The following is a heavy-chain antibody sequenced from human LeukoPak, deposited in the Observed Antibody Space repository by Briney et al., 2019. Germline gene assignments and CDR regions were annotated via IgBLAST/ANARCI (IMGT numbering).Heavy chain of an antibody. CDR3: ARDGSGIAVAGTLGFDY. V-gene: IGHV6-1*01. J-gene: IGHJ4*02. CDR2: TYYRSKWYN. D-gene: IGHD6-19*01. Sequence: SQTLSLTCAISGDSVSSNSAAWNWIRQSPSRGLEWLGRTYYRSKWYNDYAVSVKSRITVNPDTSKNQFSLQLNSVTPEDTAVYYCARDGSGIAVAGTLGFDYRGQGTLVTVSS. CDR1: GDSVSSNSAA.